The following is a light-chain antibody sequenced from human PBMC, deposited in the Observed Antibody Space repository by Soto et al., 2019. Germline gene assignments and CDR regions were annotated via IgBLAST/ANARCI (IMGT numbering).Light chain of an antibody. CDR1: TGDIGAYNS. J-gene: IGLJ7*01. CDR2: EVT. V-gene: IGLV2-14*01. Sequence: QSALTQPASVAGSPGQSITIPCTGTTGDIGAYNSVAWYRQDPGKAPKVILSEVTHRPSGVSDRFSGSKSGNTASLTISGLLAEDEADYYCSSFTIGNTWVFGGGTQLTVL. CDR3: SSFTIGNTWV.